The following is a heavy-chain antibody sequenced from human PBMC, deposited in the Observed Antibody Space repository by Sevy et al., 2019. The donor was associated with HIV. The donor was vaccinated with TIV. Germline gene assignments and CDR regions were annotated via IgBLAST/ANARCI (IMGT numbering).Heavy chain of an antibody. CDR1: GFTFGDYA. CDR3: TRASLSTIFYYYGMDV. J-gene: IGHJ6*02. CDR2: IRSKAYGGTT. V-gene: IGHV3-49*03. D-gene: IGHD3-3*01. Sequence: GGYLRLSCTASGFTFGDYAMSWFRQAPGKGLEWVGFIRSKAYGGTTEYAASVKGRFTISRDDSKSIAYLQMNSLKTEDTAVYYCTRASLSTIFYYYGMDVWGQGTTVTVSS.